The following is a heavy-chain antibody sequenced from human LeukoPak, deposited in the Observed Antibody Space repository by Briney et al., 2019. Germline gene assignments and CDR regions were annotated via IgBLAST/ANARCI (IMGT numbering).Heavy chain of an antibody. Sequence: GGSLRLSCAASGFTFSSYSMNWVRQAPGKGLEWVAFIRYDGSNKYYADSVKGRFTISRDNSKNTLYLQMNSLRAEDTAVYYCAKDNSETVAGTPWDYWGQGTLVTVSS. CDR2: IRYDGSNK. V-gene: IGHV3-30*02. CDR1: GFTFSSYS. CDR3: AKDNSETVAGTPWDY. D-gene: IGHD6-19*01. J-gene: IGHJ4*02.